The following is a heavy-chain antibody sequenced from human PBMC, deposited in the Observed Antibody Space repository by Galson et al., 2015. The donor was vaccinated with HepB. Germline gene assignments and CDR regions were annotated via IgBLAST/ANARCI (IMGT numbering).Heavy chain of an antibody. CDR3: AKVEGHSSGWDDAFDI. CDR1: GFTFSSYS. V-gene: IGHV3-21*01. CDR2: ISSSSSYI. D-gene: IGHD6-19*01. J-gene: IGHJ3*02. Sequence: SLRLSCAASGFTFSSYSMNWVRQAPGKGLEWVSSISSSSSYIYYADSVKGRFTISRDNAKNSLYLQMNSLRAEDTAVYYCAKVEGHSSGWDDAFDIWGQGTMVTVSS.